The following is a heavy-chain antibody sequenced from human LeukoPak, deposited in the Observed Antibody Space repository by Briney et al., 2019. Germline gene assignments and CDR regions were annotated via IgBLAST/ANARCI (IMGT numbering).Heavy chain of an antibody. CDR2: IYPGDSDT. D-gene: IGHD6-19*01. J-gene: IGHJ4*02. V-gene: IGHV5-51*01. CDR1: GYSFTSYW. Sequence: GESLKISCKASGYSFTSYWIDWVRQMPGKGLEWRGIIYPGDSDTRYSPSFQGHVTISADKSISTAYLQWSSLKASDTAMYYCARRSSGTFFFDYWGQGTLVTVSS. CDR3: ARRSSGTFFFDY.